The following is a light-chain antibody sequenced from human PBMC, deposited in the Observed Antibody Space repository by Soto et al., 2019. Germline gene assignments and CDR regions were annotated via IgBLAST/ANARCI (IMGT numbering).Light chain of an antibody. V-gene: IGKV1-33*01. CDR3: QQYDNLRVT. Sequence: DIQMTQSPSSLSASVGDRVTITCQASQDISNYLNWYQQKPGKAPKLLIYDASNLETGVPSRFSGSGSGTAFTVTISSLQPEDIATYYCQQYDNLRVTFGPGTKVDIK. J-gene: IGKJ3*01. CDR2: DAS. CDR1: QDISNY.